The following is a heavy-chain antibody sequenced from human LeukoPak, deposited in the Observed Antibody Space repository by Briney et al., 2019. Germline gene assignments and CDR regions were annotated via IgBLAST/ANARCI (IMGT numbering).Heavy chain of an antibody. CDR1: GGSISNYY. CDR3: AGEVEGVGDPREDYYHYYYMDV. J-gene: IGHJ6*03. V-gene: IGHV4-4*07. Sequence: PSETLSLTCSVSGGSISNYYWSWIRQPAGKGLEWIGRINTSGSTKYKSSLKSRVTISVDKSKNQFSLKLTSVTAADTALYYCAGEVEGVGDPREDYYHYYYMDVWGKGTTVTVSS. D-gene: IGHD3-10*01. CDR2: INTSGST.